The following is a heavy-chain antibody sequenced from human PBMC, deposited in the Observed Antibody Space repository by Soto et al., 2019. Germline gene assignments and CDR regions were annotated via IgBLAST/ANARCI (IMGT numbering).Heavy chain of an antibody. CDR3: ARNGVAGMDY. CDR1: GDTFTSYP. Sequence: QVQLVQSGAEVKKPGSSVKVSCKASGDTFTSYPFSWVRQAPGQGLEWMGGIIPMFGTPNNAQKVQSRLTITADKSTSTVYMELSGLKSEDTAVYFCARNGVAGMDYWGQGTLVTVSS. CDR2: IIPMFGTP. V-gene: IGHV1-69*06. D-gene: IGHD3-3*01. J-gene: IGHJ4*02.